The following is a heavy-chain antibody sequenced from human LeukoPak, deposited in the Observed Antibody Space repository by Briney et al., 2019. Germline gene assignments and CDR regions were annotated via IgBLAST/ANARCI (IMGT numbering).Heavy chain of an antibody. CDR2: INPNSGGT. J-gene: IGHJ4*02. D-gene: IGHD1-26*01. CDR1: GYTFTGYY. V-gene: IGHV1-2*02. CDR3: ARGGGEGATY. Sequence: ASVKVSCKASGYTFTGYYMHWVRQAPGQGLEWMGWINPNSGGTNYAQKLQGRVTMTRDTSISTAYMELSRLRSDDTAVYYCARGGGEGATYWGQGTLVTVSS.